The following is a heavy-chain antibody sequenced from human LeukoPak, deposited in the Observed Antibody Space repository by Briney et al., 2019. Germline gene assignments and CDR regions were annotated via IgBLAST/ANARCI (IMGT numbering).Heavy chain of an antibody. CDR3: VKDKEYSTTN. CDR2: IYSCGGT. V-gene: IGHV3-66*03. Sequence: GGSLRLSCASAGFTVSSNYMSWVRQAPAERLEWVSVIYSCGGTSYADSVKGRFTIFRDNSNNTLYLQMNSLGTEDAAVYYFVKDKEYSTTNWGQGTLVTVSS. CDR1: GFTVSSNY. D-gene: IGHD6-6*01. J-gene: IGHJ4*02.